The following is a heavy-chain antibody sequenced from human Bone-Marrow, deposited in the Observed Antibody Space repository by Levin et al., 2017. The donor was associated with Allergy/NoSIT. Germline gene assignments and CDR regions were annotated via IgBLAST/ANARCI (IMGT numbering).Heavy chain of an antibody. J-gene: IGHJ3*02. V-gene: IGHV5-51*01. Sequence: GESLKISCEGSGYTFTTYWIAWVRRVPGKGLEWMGIINPGDSDTRYSPSFQGQVTISADKSINTAYLQWNSLKASDTAMYYCARHAQPYCSSSNCYRRATFNIWGQGTMVTVSS. D-gene: IGHD2-2*02. CDR3: ARHAQPYCSSSNCYRRATFNI. CDR2: INPGDSDT. CDR1: GYTFTTYW.